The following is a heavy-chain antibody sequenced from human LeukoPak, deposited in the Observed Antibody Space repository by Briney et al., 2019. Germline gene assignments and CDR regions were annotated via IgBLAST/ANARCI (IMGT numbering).Heavy chain of an antibody. J-gene: IGHJ4*02. Sequence: GGSLRLSCAASGFTYSSYWMHWVRQAPGKGLVWVARIKGDESYTFYADSVKGRFTISRDNAKNTLYLHMNSLRAEDTAVYYCASQGDSAYGDYNGGQGTLVTVSS. V-gene: IGHV3-74*01. CDR2: IKGDESYT. D-gene: IGHD4-17*01. CDR1: GFTYSSYW. CDR3: ASQGDSAYGDYN.